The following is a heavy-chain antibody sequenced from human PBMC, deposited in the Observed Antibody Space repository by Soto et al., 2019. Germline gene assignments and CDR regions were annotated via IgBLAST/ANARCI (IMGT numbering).Heavy chain of an antibody. D-gene: IGHD2-2*01. CDR3: ARTRQHCSATTCYEFYFDY. CDR2: IFHAGST. Sequence: QVQLQESGPGLVRPSGTLSLTCTVSGGSITNTNWWSWVRQPPGKGLEWLGAIFHAGSTNYNPSLKSRITTSADKSENRFSLNLTSVTAADTAVYYCARTRQHCSATTCYEFYFDYWGQGTLVTVSS. J-gene: IGHJ4*02. V-gene: IGHV4-4*02. CDR1: GGSITNTNW.